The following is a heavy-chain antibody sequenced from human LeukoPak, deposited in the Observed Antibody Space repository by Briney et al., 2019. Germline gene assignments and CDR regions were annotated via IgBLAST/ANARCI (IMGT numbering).Heavy chain of an antibody. V-gene: IGHV3-30-3*01. CDR2: ISYDGSNK. CDR1: GFTFSSFA. D-gene: IGHD5-18*01. Sequence: PGGSLRLSCAASGFTFSSFAINWVRQAPGKGLEWVAVISYDGSNKYYADSVKGRFTISRDNSKNTLYLQMNSLRAEDTAVYYCARGGYSYGIDYWGQGTLVTVSS. J-gene: IGHJ4*02. CDR3: ARGGYSYGIDY.